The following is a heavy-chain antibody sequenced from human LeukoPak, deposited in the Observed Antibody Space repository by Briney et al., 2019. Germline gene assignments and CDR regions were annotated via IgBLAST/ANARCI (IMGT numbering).Heavy chain of an antibody. D-gene: IGHD3-10*01. V-gene: IGHV3-21*01. Sequence: GGSLRLSCAASGFTFSSYSMNWVRQAPGKGLEWVSSISSSSSYIYYADSVKGRFTISRDNAKNSLYLQMNSLRAEDTAVYYCARESATMVRGTRTRWFDPWGQGTLVTVSS. J-gene: IGHJ5*02. CDR1: GFTFSSYS. CDR3: ARESATMVRGTRTRWFDP. CDR2: ISSSSSYI.